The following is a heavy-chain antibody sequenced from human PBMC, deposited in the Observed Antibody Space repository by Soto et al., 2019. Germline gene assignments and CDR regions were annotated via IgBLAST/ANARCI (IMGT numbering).Heavy chain of an antibody. V-gene: IGHV3-23*01. J-gene: IGHJ4*02. CDR1: GFTFSSYA. CDR2: ISGSGGST. Sequence: EVQLLESGGGLVQPGGSLRLSCAASGFTFSSYAMSWVRQAPGKGLEWVSAISGSGGSTYYADSVKGRFTISRDNSKNTLYLQMNNLRPEDTAVYYCAKDSIKNCSSTSYYYFDYWGQGTLVTVSS. D-gene: IGHD2-2*01. CDR3: AKDSIKNCSSTSYYYFDY.